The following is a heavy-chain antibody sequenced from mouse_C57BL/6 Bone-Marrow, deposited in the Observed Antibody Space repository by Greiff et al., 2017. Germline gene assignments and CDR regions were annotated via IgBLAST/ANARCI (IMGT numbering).Heavy chain of an antibody. J-gene: IGHJ4*01. V-gene: IGHV1-5*01. D-gene: IGHD2-4*01. CDR2: IYPGNSDT. Sequence: EVQLQQSGTVLARPGASVKMSCKTSGYTFTSYWMHWVKQRPGQGLEWIGAIYPGNSDTSYNQKFKGKAKLTAVTSASTAYMELSSLTNEDSAVYYCTRDYDYPYYAMDYWGQGTSVTVSS. CDR1: GYTFTSYW. CDR3: TRDYDYPYYAMDY.